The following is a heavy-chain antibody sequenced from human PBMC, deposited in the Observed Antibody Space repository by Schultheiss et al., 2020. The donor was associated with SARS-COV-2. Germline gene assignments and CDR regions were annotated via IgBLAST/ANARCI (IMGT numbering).Heavy chain of an antibody. V-gene: IGHV4-59*01. CDR3: AREGAAAGTFGAFDI. CDR1: GGSISSYY. Sequence: SETLSLTCTVSGGSISSYYWSWIRQPPGKGLVWIGYIYYSGSTNYNPSLKSRVTISVDTSKNQFSLKLSSVTAADTAVYYCAREGAAAGTFGAFDIWGQGTTVTVSS. D-gene: IGHD6-13*01. CDR2: IYYSGST. J-gene: IGHJ3*02.